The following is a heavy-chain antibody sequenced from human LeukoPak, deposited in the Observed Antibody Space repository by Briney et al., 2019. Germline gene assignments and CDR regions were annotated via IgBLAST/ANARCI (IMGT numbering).Heavy chain of an antibody. D-gene: IGHD5-24*01. CDR2: ISSSSSYI. CDR1: GFTFSSYA. CDR3: ARGARDPLDY. Sequence: GGSLRLSCAASGFTFSSYAMSWVRQAPGKGLEWVSSISSSSSYIYYADSVKGRFTNSRDNAKNSLYLQMNSLRAEDTAVYYCARGARDPLDYWGQGTLVTVSS. J-gene: IGHJ4*02. V-gene: IGHV3-21*01.